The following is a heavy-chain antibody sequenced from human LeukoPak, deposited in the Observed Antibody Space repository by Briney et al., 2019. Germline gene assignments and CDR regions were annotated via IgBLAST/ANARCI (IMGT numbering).Heavy chain of an antibody. CDR3: AKGGRIDNYYYMDV. CDR1: GFIFDDYA. D-gene: IGHD3-16*02. Sequence: GGSLRLSCAGSGFIFDDYAMHWARQAPGKALEWVSSNWNSDSIAYADSVKGRFTISRDNAKNSLYLQMNSLKGDDTALYYCAKGGRIDNYYYMDVWGRGTTVTISS. CDR2: NWNSDSI. V-gene: IGHV3-9*01. J-gene: IGHJ6*03.